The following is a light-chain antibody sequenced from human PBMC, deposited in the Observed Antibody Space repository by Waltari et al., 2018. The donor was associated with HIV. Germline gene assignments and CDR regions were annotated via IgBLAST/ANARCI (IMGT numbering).Light chain of an antibody. Sequence: QSALTQPASVSGSPGQSITISCTGTSSDVGSYNLVSWYQQHPGKDPKLMIYEVSKRPSGVSNRFSGSKSGNTASLTISGLQAEDEADYYCCSYVGWSTILYVFGTGTKVTVL. J-gene: IGLJ1*01. CDR2: EVS. V-gene: IGLV2-23*02. CDR1: SSDVGSYNL. CDR3: CSYVGWSTILYV.